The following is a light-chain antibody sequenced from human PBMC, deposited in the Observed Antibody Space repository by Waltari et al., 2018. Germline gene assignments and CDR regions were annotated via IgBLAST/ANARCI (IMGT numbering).Light chain of an antibody. CDR2: WAS. CDR1: SVLYDSNNKSY. V-gene: IGKV4-1*01. J-gene: IGKJ3*01. Sequence: SVLYDSNNKSYLAWYQQKPGQPPKFLIYWASTRESGVPYRFSGSGSGTDFTLTISSRQAEYVAVYYCHQYDSAPFTFGPGTKVDIK. CDR3: HQYDSAPFT.